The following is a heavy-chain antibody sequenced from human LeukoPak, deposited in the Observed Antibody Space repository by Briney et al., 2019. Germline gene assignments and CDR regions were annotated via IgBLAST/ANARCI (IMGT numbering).Heavy chain of an antibody. V-gene: IGHV3-30*02. Sequence: GGSLRLSCAASGFTFSNYAMSWVRQAPGKGLEWVAFIRYDGSNNYYADSVKGRFTISRDNSKNTVHLQMNSLRTEDTAVYSCAKDQWLVLDYWGQGTLVTVSS. CDR2: IRYDGSNN. CDR3: AKDQWLVLDY. J-gene: IGHJ4*02. CDR1: GFTFSNYA. D-gene: IGHD6-19*01.